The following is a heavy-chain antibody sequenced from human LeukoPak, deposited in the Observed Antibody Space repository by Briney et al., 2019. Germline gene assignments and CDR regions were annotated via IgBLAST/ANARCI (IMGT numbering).Heavy chain of an antibody. J-gene: IGHJ6*03. CDR2: IEEDGSEK. CDR1: GFSLSSYW. CDR3: VRLRCSSTNCRTLYYYYMDV. Sequence: GGSLRLSCAASGFSLSSYWMSWVRLAPGKGLEWVADIEEDGSEKYYVDSVKGRFTISRDNAKNSLSLQMNSLRPEDTALYYCVRLRCSSTNCRTLYYYYMDVWGKGTTVTVSS. D-gene: IGHD2-2*01. V-gene: IGHV3-7*01.